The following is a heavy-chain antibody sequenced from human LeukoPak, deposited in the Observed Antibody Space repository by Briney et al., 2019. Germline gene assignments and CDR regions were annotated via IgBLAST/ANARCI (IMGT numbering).Heavy chain of an antibody. CDR1: GFTFSSYW. J-gene: IGHJ4*02. CDR2: VNPQGTAT. V-gene: IGHV3-74*03. Sequence: PGGSLRLSCAASGFTFSSYWMHWVRQAPGKGPVWVSRVNPQGTATTYADSVKGRFTISRDNAKDALHLQIDNLRVEDTAVYYCARARWSSTGWFLGYWGQGTLVTVSS. D-gene: IGHD6-19*01. CDR3: ARARWSSTGWFLGY.